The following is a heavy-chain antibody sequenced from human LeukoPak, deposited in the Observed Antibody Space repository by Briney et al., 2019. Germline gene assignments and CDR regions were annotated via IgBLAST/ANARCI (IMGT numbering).Heavy chain of an antibody. CDR2: IIPILSIE. CDR1: GGTFSSYS. D-gene: IGHD1-26*01. V-gene: IGHV1-69*04. Sequence: ASVKVSCKASGGTFSSYSISWVRQAPGQGLEWMGRIIPILSIENYAQKFQGRVTITADKSTSTAYMELSSLRSKDKAVYYCARDTGGWDRLFSQYYFDYWGQGTLVTVSS. J-gene: IGHJ4*02. CDR3: ARDTGGWDRLFSQYYFDY.